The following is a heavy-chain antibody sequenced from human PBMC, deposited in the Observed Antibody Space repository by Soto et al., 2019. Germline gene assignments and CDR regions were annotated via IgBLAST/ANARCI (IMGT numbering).Heavy chain of an antibody. V-gene: IGHV1-2*02. CDR1: GYTFTGYY. J-gene: IGHJ2*01. CDR2: INPNSGGT. Sequence: QVQLVQSGAEVKKPGASVKVSCKASGYTFTGYYMHWVRQAPGQGLGWMGWINPNSGGTNYAQKFQGRVTMTRDTSISTAYMELSRLRSDDTAVYYCARDDSSGYWNWYFDLWGRGTLVTVSS. CDR3: ARDDSSGYWNWYFDL. D-gene: IGHD3-22*01.